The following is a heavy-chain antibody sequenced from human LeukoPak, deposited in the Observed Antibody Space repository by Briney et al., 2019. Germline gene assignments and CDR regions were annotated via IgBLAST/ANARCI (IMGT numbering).Heavy chain of an antibody. Sequence: KPSETLSLTCTVSGGSISSISYYWGWIRQPPGKGLEWIGSIYYSGSTYYNPSLKSRVTISVDTSKNQFSLKLSSVTAADTTVYYCPSPLGYCSGGSCEASAFDIWGQGTMVTVSS. CDR2: IYYSGST. V-gene: IGHV4-39*01. J-gene: IGHJ3*02. CDR3: PSPLGYCSGGSCEASAFDI. CDR1: GGSISSISYY. D-gene: IGHD2-15*01.